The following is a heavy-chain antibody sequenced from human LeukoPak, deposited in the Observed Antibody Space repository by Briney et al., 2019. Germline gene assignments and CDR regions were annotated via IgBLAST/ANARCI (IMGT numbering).Heavy chain of an antibody. V-gene: IGHV3-21*01. CDR2: ISSSSSYI. CDR3: ARAEGYGAIDY. D-gene: IGHD5-12*01. CDR1: GFTFSSYA. Sequence: GGSLRLSCAASGFTFSSYAMNWIRQAPGKGLEWVSSISSSSSYIYYADSVKGRFTISRDNANNSLYPQMNSLRAEDTALYYCARAEGYGAIDYWGQGTLVTVSS. J-gene: IGHJ4*02.